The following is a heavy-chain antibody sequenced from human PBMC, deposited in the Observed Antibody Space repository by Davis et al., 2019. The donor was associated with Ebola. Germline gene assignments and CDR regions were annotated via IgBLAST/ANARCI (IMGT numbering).Heavy chain of an antibody. CDR3: ARGGEDQLLSSSYYYGMDV. D-gene: IGHD2-2*01. J-gene: IGHJ6*02. Sequence: AASVKVSCKASGYTFTGYYMHWVRQAPGQGLEWIGWINPNSGGTNYAQKFQGWVTMTRDTSISTAYMELSRLRSDDTAVYYCARGGEDQLLSSSYYYGMDVWGQGTTVTVSS. CDR1: GYTFTGYY. CDR2: INPNSGGT. V-gene: IGHV1-2*04.